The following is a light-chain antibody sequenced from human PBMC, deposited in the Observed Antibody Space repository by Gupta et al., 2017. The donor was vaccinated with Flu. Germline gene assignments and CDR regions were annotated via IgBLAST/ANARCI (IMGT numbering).Light chain of an antibody. CDR1: QGVSSY. V-gene: IGKV3D-11*01. CDR2: DAS. J-gene: IGKJ5*01. Sequence: EIVLTQSPATLSLSPGERATLSCRASQGVSSYLAWYQQKPGQAPRLLIYDASNRATGIPARFSGSGPGTDFTLTISRLEPEEFAVYYCQLPSNWRITFGQGTRLEIK. CDR3: QLPSNWRIT.